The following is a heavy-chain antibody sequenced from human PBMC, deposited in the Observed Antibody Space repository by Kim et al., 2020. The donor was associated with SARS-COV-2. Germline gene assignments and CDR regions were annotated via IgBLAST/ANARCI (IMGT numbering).Heavy chain of an antibody. V-gene: IGHV3-73*01. J-gene: IGHJ3*02. CDR3: TSVPGRTLGSWDALD. CDR2: IRSKANSYAT. Sequence: GGSLRLSCAASGFTFSGSAMHWVRQASGKGLEWVARIRSKANSYATAYAASVKGIITISSDDEKNTVYMQMNSLKTEDTSVYYCTSVPGRTLGSWDALD. CDR1: GFTFSGSA. D-gene: IGHD1-1*01.